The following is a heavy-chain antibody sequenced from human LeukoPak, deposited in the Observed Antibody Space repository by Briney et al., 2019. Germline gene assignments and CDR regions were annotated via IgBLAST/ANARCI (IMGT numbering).Heavy chain of an antibody. Sequence: SGPALVKPTETLTLTCTFSGFSLSTSGMCVNWIRQPPGKALEWLARIDWDDDKYHSTSLRTRLTISKDTSKNQVMLTMTNIDPGDTATYYCARMARSIVGRPEAFDVWGQGTMVTVSS. CDR1: GFSLSTSGMC. CDR3: ARMARSIVGRPEAFDV. D-gene: IGHD6-6*01. CDR2: IDWDDDK. V-gene: IGHV2-70*11. J-gene: IGHJ3*01.